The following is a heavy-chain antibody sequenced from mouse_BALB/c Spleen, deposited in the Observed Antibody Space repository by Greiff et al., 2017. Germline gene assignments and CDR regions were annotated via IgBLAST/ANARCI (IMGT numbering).Heavy chain of an antibody. J-gene: IGHJ3*01. CDR2: IYPGDGDT. CDR1: GYTFTSYW. CDR3: AREGLGFAY. Sequence: VQLQQSGAELARPGASVKLSCKASGYTFTSYWMQWVKQRPGQGLEWIGAIYPGDGDTRYTQKFKGKATLTADKSSSTAYMQLSSLASEDSAVYYCAREGLGFAYWGQGTLVTVSA. V-gene: IGHV1-87*01. D-gene: IGHD3-3*01.